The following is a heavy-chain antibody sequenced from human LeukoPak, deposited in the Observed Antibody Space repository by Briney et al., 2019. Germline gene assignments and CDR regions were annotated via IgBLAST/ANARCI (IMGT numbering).Heavy chain of an antibody. CDR1: GFTFSSYS. D-gene: IGHD3-22*01. J-gene: IGHJ4*02. CDR3: ARGKKATMIVASFDY. V-gene: IGHV3-21*01. Sequence: PGGSLRLSCAASGFTFSSYSMNWVRQASGKGLEWVSSISSSSSYIYYADSVKGRFTISRDNAKNSLYLQMNSLRAEDTAVYYCARGKKATMIVASFDYWGQGTLVTVSS. CDR2: ISSSSSYI.